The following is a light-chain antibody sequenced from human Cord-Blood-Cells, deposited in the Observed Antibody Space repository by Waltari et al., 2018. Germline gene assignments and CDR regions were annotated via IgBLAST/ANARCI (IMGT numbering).Light chain of an antibody. J-gene: IGLJ2*01. CDR3: SSYTSSSTV. CDR2: DVS. Sequence: QSALTQPASVSGSPGPSLTISCTGTSSDVGGYNYVSWYQQHPGKAPKLMIYDVSNRPSGVSNRFSGSKSGNTASLTISGLQAEDEADYYCSSYTSSSTVFGGGTKLTVL. CDR1: SSDVGGYNY. V-gene: IGLV2-14*01.